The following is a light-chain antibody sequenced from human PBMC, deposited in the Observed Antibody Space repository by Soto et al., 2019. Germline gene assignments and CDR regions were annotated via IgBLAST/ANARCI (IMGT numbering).Light chain of an antibody. CDR3: SSYTSSSTYVV. CDR2: DVS. V-gene: IGLV2-14*01. CDR1: SSDVGGYNY. J-gene: IGLJ2*01. Sequence: QSALTQPASVSGSPGQSITISCTGTSSDVGGYNYVSWYQQHPGKAPKLMIYDVSNRPSGVSNRVSGSKSVNTASLTISGLQAEDEADYYCSSYTSSSTYVVFGGGTKLTVL.